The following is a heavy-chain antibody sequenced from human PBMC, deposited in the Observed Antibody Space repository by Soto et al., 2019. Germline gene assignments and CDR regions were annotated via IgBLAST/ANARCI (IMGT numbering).Heavy chain of an antibody. CDR3: AREPDTGSYYDFWSGFNGMDV. V-gene: IGHV3-21*01. J-gene: IGHJ6*02. CDR2: ISSSSSYI. D-gene: IGHD3-3*01. Sequence: GGSLRLSCAASGFTFSSYSMNWVRRAPGKGLEWVSSISSSSSYIYYADSVKGRFTISRDNAKNSLYLQMNSLRAEDTAVYYCAREPDTGSYYDFWSGFNGMDVWGQGTTVTVSS. CDR1: GFTFSSYS.